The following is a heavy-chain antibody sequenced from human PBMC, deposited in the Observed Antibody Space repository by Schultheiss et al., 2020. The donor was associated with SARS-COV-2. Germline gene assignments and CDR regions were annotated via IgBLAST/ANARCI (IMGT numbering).Heavy chain of an antibody. J-gene: IGHJ6*02. D-gene: IGHD6-19*01. V-gene: IGHV3-30-3*01. CDR2: ISYDGSNK. CDR1: GFTFSSYA. Sequence: GESLKISCAASGFTFSSYAMHWVRQAPGKGLEWVAVISYDGSNKYYADSVKGRFTISRDNSKNTLYLQMNSLRAEDTAVYYCARGGFGRSGWYYYYYGMDVWGQGTTVTAP. CDR3: ARGGFGRSGWYYYYYGMDV.